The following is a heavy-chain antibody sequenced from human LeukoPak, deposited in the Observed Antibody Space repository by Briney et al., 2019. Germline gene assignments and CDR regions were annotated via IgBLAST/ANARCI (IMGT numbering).Heavy chain of an antibody. CDR3: ATGPYAAFEM. V-gene: IGHV3-74*01. CDR1: GFTFTKFW. J-gene: IGHJ3*02. Sequence: PGGSLRLSCAASGFTFTKFWMHWVRQAPGRGLVLVSRVKGDGISTLYADSVKGRFTISRDNAKNTLYLQINSLRADDTALYYCATGPYAAFEMWGQGTMVTVSS. CDR2: VKGDGIST. D-gene: IGHD2-2*01.